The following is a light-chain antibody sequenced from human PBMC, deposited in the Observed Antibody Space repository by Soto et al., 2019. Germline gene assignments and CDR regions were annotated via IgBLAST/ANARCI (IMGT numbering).Light chain of an antibody. Sequence: QSVVTQPPSASGTAGQRVTISCSATSSNIVRNSVYWYQQLPGTSPKLLIYSNHHRPSGVPDRFSGSKSGTSDSLAISGHRSEDEDDYYCSVWDDSVRGYVFATGNKLTVL. CDR2: SNH. J-gene: IGLJ1*01. CDR3: SVWDDSVRGYV. CDR1: SSNIVRNS. V-gene: IGLV1-47*02.